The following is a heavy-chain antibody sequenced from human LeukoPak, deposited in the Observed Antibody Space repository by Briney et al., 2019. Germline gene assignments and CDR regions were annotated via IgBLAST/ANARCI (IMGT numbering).Heavy chain of an antibody. CDR3: AKDWHRGSSSGSYKFDY. Sequence: GGSLRLSCAASGFTFINAWMAWVRQAPGKGLEWVAFIRYDGSNKYYADSVKGRFTISRDNSKNTLYLQMNSLRAEDAAVYYCAKDWHRGSSSGSYKFDYWGQGTLVTVSS. CDR2: IRYDGSNK. D-gene: IGHD3-10*01. V-gene: IGHV3-30*02. J-gene: IGHJ4*02. CDR1: GFTFINAW.